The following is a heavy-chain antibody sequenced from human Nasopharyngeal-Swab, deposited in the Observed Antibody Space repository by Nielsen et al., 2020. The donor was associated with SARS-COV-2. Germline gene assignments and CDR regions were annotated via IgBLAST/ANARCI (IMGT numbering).Heavy chain of an antibody. CDR3: AATLWFGELPDY. Sequence: VRQAPGKGLEWVSSISSSSSYIYYADSVKGRFTISRDNAKNSLYLQMNSLRAEDTAVYYCAATLWFGELPDYWGQGTLVTVSS. CDR2: ISSSSSYI. D-gene: IGHD3-10*01. V-gene: IGHV3-21*01. J-gene: IGHJ4*02.